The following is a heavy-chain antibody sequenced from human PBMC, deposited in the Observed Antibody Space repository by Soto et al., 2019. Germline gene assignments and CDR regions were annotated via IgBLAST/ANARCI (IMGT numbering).Heavy chain of an antibody. Sequence: SETLSLTCTVSGGSISSYYWSWIRQPPGKGLEWIGYIYYSGSTNYNPSLKSRVTISVDTSKNQFSLKLGSVTAADTAVYYCARSNYYDSSGYYDNWFDPWGQGTLVTVSS. CDR1: GGSISSYY. CDR3: ARSNYYDSSGYYDNWFDP. V-gene: IGHV4-59*01. CDR2: IYYSGST. J-gene: IGHJ5*02. D-gene: IGHD3-22*01.